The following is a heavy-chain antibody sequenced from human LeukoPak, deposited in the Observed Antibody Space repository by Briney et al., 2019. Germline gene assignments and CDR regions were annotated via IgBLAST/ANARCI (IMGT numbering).Heavy chain of an antibody. CDR2: ISGSGGST. D-gene: IGHD3-10*01. CDR1: GFTFSSYE. V-gene: IGHV3-23*01. J-gene: IGHJ4*02. CDR3: AKEQGGSGSYYGINY. Sequence: GGSLRLSCAASGFTFSSYEMNWVRQAPGKGLEWVSGISGSGGSTYYADSVKGRFTISRDNSKNTLHLQMNSLRAEDTAVYYCAKEQGGSGSYYGINYWAQGTLVTVSS.